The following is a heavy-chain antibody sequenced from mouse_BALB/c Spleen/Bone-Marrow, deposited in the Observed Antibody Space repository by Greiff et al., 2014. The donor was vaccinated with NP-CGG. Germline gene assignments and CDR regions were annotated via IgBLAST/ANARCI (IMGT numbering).Heavy chain of an antibody. V-gene: IGHV1S81*02. D-gene: IGHD2-1*01. CDR1: GYSFTSYW. CDR3: AREKGNYPFDY. CDR2: INPSNGRT. Sequence: VQLEESGAELVKPGASVKLSCKASGYSFTSYWMHWVKQRPGQGLEWIGEINPSNGRTNYNEKFNSKATLTVDKSSSTAYMQHSSMTYEDSAVYYCAREKGNYPFDYWGQGTPLTVSA. J-gene: IGHJ2*01.